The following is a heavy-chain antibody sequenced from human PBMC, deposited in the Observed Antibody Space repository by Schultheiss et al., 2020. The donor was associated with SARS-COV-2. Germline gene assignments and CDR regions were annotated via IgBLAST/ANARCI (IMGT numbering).Heavy chain of an antibody. D-gene: IGHD2-15*01. CDR3: ARKVGYCSGGSCYSSGKNWFDP. J-gene: IGHJ5*02. Sequence: SVKVSCKASGGTFSSYAISWVRQAPGQGLEWMGGIIPIFGTANYAQKFQGRVTITADESTSTAYMELSSLRSEDTAVYYCARKVGYCSGGSCYSSGKNWFDPWGQGTLVTVSS. CDR2: IIPIFGTA. CDR1: GGTFSSYA. V-gene: IGHV1-69*13.